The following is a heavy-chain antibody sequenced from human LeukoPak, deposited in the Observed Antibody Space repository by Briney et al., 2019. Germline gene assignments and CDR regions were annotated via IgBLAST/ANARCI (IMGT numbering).Heavy chain of an antibody. CDR1: GGSFSGYY. V-gene: IGHV4-34*01. J-gene: IGHJ6*02. CDR2: INHSGST. Sequence: SETLSLTCAVYGGSFSGYYWNWIRQPPGKGLEWIGEINHSGSTNYNPSLKSRVTISVDTSKNQFSLKLSSVTAADTAVYYCARLGCSSTSCSATTSMDVWGQGTTVTVSS. D-gene: IGHD2-2*01. CDR3: ARLGCSSTSCSATTSMDV.